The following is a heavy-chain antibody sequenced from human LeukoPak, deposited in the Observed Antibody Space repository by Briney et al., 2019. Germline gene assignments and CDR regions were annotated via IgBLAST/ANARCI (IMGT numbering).Heavy chain of an antibody. V-gene: IGHV1-24*01. CDR3: ATAVYYDSSGYWGIVY. Sequence: GASVKVSCKVSGYTLTELSMHWVRQAPGKGLEWMGGFDPEDGETIYAQKFQGRVTMTEDTSTDTAYMELSSLRSEDTAVYYCATAVYYDSSGYWGIVYWGQGTLVTVSS. D-gene: IGHD3-22*01. CDR2: FDPEDGET. CDR1: GYTLTELS. J-gene: IGHJ4*02.